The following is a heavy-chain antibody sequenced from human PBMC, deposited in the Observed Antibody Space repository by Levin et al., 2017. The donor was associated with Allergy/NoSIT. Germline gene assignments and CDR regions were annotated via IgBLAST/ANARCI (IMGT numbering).Heavy chain of an antibody. J-gene: IGHJ4*02. V-gene: IGHV3-23*01. Sequence: LSLTCAASGFPFSDKGMSWVRQAPGKGLEWVSGITSSGNPRYADSVRGRFTISRDNSKNTLYLQMSSLRAEDTAVYYCASGGYCGSTTCYAIFYWGQGTPVTVSS. CDR1: GFPFSDKG. D-gene: IGHD2-2*01. CDR3: ASGGYCGSTTCYAIFY. CDR2: ITSSGNP.